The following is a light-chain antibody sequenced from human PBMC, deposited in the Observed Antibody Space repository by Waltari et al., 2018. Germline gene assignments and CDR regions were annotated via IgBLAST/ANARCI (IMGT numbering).Light chain of an antibody. V-gene: IGKV1D-12*01. J-gene: IGKJ4*01. CDR3: QQANSFPLT. CDR2: AAS. Sequence: CQVSLGINTCLAWYRQRPGKAPKLLIYAASSLHSGVPSRFGGSGYGTDFTLTIDSLQPEDFATYYCQQANSFPLTFGGGTKVEI. CDR1: LGINTC.